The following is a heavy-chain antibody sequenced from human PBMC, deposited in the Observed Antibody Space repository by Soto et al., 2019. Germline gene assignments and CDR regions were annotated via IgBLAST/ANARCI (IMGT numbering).Heavy chain of an antibody. D-gene: IGHD3-22*01. V-gene: IGHV3-66*01. CDR2: IYSGGST. CDR1: GFTVSSNY. Sequence: GGSLRLSCAASGFTVSSNYMSWVRQAPGKGLEWVSVIYSGGSTYYADSVKGRFTISRDNSKNTLYLQMNSLRAEDTAVYYCARIRDSSGYSDYYYMDVWGKGTTVTVSS. J-gene: IGHJ6*03. CDR3: ARIRDSSGYSDYYYMDV.